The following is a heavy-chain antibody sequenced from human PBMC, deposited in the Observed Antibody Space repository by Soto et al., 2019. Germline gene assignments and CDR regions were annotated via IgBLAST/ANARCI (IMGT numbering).Heavy chain of an antibody. CDR1: GFTFSSYA. CDR3: AKNVWGITIFGGMDV. Sequence: GSLRLSCAASGFTFSSYAMSWVRQAPGKGLEWVSAISGSGGSTYYADSVKGRFTISRDNSKNTLYLQMNSLRAEDTAVYYCAKNVWGITIFGGMDVWGPGTTVTVFS. D-gene: IGHD3-9*01. V-gene: IGHV3-23*01. J-gene: IGHJ6*02. CDR2: ISGSGGST.